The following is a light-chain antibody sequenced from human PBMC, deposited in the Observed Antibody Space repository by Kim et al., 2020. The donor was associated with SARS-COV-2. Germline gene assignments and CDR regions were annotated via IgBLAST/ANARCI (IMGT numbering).Light chain of an antibody. CDR3: QHYNSYPYT. CDR2: KAS. V-gene: IGKV1-5*03. J-gene: IGKJ2*01. Sequence: DIQMTQSPSTLSASVGDRVTITCRASQSISSWLAWYQQKPGKAPNLLIYKASYLESGVPSRFGGSGSGTEFTLTISSLQPDDFATYYCQHYNSYPYTLGQGTRLEI. CDR1: QSISSW.